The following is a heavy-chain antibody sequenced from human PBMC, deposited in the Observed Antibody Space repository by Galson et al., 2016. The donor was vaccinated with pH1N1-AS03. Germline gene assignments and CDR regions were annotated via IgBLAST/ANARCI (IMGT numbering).Heavy chain of an antibody. D-gene: IGHD1-26*01. CDR2: INPNSGVT. V-gene: IGHV1-2*04. J-gene: IGHJ6*02. CDR1: GYIFTGFY. CDR3: ARDPRGPCSSATCPTTYYFGMDV. Sequence: SVKVSCKASGYIFTGFYVHWVRQAPGRGLEWMGWINPNSGVTNYGQKFQAWVTMTGDTSISTAYMELYGLKSDDTAVYYCARDPRGPCSSATCPTTYYFGMDVWGQGTTVIVSS.